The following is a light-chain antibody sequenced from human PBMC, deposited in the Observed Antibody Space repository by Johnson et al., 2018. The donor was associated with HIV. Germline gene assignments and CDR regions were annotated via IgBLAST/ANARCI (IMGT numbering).Light chain of an antibody. Sequence: QSVLTQPPSVSAAPGQKVTISCSGSSSNIGNNYVSWYQQLPGTAPKLLIYENDKRPSGIPDRFSGSKSGTSATLDITGLPTGDEADYYCGTWDSSLSAVPFGTGTKVTVL. CDR3: GTWDSSLSAVP. V-gene: IGLV1-51*02. J-gene: IGLJ1*01. CDR2: END. CDR1: SSNIGNNY.